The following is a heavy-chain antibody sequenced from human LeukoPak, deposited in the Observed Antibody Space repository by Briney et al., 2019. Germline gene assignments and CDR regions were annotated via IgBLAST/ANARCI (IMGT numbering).Heavy chain of an antibody. CDR1: GYTFGGYY. J-gene: IGHJ4*02. CDR3: TRSSWDCSSGSCYTNMNFDY. CDR2: INPDKGDA. V-gene: IGHV1-2*02. Sequence: ASVKVSCKASGYTFGGYYIHWVRRAPGQGLEWLGWINPDKGDARTAQKFRDRVIMTTDKSLATAYMEVINLSSDDTAVYFCTRSSWDCSSGSCYTNMNFDYWGQGTLVTVSS. D-gene: IGHD2-15*01.